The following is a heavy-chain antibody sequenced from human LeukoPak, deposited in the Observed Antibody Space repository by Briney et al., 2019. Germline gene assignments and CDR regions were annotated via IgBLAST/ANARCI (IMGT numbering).Heavy chain of an antibody. V-gene: IGHV3-23*01. CDR3: AAQPCSVGRCYLDY. Sequence: GGSLRLSCAASGFTFSSYGMSWVRQAPGKGLEWVSLISGSGSSTYYADSVKGRFTISRDNSKNTLHLQMNSLRAEDTAVYYCAAQPCSVGRCYLDYWGQGTLVTVSS. CDR2: ISGSGSST. CDR1: GFTFSSYG. D-gene: IGHD2-15*01. J-gene: IGHJ4*02.